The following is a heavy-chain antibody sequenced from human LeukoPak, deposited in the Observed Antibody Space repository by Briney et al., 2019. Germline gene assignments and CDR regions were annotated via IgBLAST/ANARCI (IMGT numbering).Heavy chain of an antibody. Sequence: PGGSLRLSCVASGFTLSSHLMSWVRQAPGKGLEWVSSISSSSSYIYYADSVKGRFTISRDNAKNSLYLQMNSLRAEDTAVYYCARDPGGVIIKYYFDYWGQGTLVTVSS. J-gene: IGHJ4*02. D-gene: IGHD3-10*01. CDR2: ISSSSSYI. V-gene: IGHV3-21*01. CDR3: ARDPGGVIIKYYFDY. CDR1: GFTLSSHL.